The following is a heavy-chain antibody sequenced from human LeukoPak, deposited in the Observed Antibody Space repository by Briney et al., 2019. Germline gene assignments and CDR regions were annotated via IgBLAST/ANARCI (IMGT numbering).Heavy chain of an antibody. D-gene: IGHD2-2*01. Sequence: GASVKVSCKASGYTFTSYGISWVRQAPGQGLEWMGWISAYNGNTNYAQKLQGRVTMTTDTSTSTAYMELRSLRPDDTAVYYCARDCGTSCYLGTNKLDYWGQGTLVTVSS. CDR3: ARDCGTSCYLGTNKLDY. V-gene: IGHV1-18*04. J-gene: IGHJ4*02. CDR1: GYTFTSYG. CDR2: ISAYNGNT.